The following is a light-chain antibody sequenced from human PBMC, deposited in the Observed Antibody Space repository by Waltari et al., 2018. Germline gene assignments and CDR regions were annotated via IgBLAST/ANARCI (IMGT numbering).Light chain of an antibody. J-gene: IGLJ1*01. CDR2: DVS. Sequence: QSALTQPASVSASPVQSITISCTGTRSDVGGSALVPWYQQHPGKAPKLMIYDVSYRPSGVSDRFFGSKSGNTASLTISGLQAADEADYYCTSHTSSYTYVFGTGTKVTVL. CDR1: RSDVGGSAL. V-gene: IGLV2-14*03. CDR3: TSHTSSYTYV.